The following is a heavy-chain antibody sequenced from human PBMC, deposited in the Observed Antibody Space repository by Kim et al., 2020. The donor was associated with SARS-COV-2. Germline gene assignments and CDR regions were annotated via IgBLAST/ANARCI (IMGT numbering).Heavy chain of an antibody. CDR1: GFTFSSYG. V-gene: IGHV3-33*01. Sequence: GGSQRLSCAASGFTFSSYGMHWVRQAPGKGLEWVAVIWYDGSNKYYADSVKGRFTISRDNSKNTLYLQMNSLRAEDTAVYYCARGIGGGYYYYGMDVWGQGTTVTVSS. CDR2: IWYDGSNK. J-gene: IGHJ6*02. CDR3: ARGIGGGYYYYGMDV. D-gene: IGHD3-10*01.